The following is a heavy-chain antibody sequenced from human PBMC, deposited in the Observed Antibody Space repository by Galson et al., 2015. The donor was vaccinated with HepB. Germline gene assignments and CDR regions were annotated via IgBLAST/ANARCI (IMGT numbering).Heavy chain of an antibody. CDR2: IKSKTDGGTT. V-gene: IGHV3-15*01. Sequence: LRLSCAASGFTFSNAWMSWVRQAPGKGLEWVGRIKSKTDGGTTDYAAPVKGRFTISRDDSKNTLYLQMNSLKTEDTAVYYCTTTITMVRGVIITRDYWGQGTLVTVSS. CDR1: GFTFSNAW. CDR3: TTTITMVRGVIITRDY. J-gene: IGHJ4*02. D-gene: IGHD3-10*01.